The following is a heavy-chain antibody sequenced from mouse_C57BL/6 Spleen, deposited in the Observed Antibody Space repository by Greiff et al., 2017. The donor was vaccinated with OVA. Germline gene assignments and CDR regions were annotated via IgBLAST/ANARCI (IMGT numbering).Heavy chain of an antibody. Sequence: QVQLQQPGAELVRPGSSVKLSCKASGYTFTSYWMHWVKQRPIQGLEWIGNIDPSDSETNYNQKFKDKATLTVDKSSSTAYMQLSSLTSEDSAVYYCATVGVITTVFDVWGTGTTVTVSS. D-gene: IGHD1-1*01. CDR2: IDPSDSET. CDR3: ATVGVITTVFDV. V-gene: IGHV1-52*01. J-gene: IGHJ1*03. CDR1: GYTFTSYW.